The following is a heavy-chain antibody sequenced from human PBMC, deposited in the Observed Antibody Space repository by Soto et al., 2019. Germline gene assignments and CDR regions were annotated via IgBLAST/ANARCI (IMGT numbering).Heavy chain of an antibody. V-gene: IGHV4-31*03. Sequence: QVQLQESGPGLVKPSQTLSLTCTVSVGSISSGVYYWSWIRQHPGKGLEWIGYIYYSGSTYYNQSLKSRVTISVDTSKNPFSLKLSSVTAADTAVYYCARGVDTAMVTGWGQGTLVTVSS. CDR3: ARGVDTAMVTG. J-gene: IGHJ4*02. CDR1: VGSISSGVYY. D-gene: IGHD5-18*01. CDR2: IYYSGST.